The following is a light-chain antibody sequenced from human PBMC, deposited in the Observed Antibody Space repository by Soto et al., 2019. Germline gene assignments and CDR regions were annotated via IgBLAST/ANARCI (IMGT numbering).Light chain of an antibody. J-gene: IGLJ1*01. V-gene: IGLV2-14*01. CDR1: NSDVGNYNY. CDR3: GSYTTSNTLV. Sequence: QSALTQPASVSGSPGQSISISCTGTNSDVGNYNYVSWYQQHPGKAPKLMIYDVSNRPSGVSNRFSGFKSGNTASLTISGLQAEDEADYYCGSYTTSNTLVFGTGTKVTVL. CDR2: DVS.